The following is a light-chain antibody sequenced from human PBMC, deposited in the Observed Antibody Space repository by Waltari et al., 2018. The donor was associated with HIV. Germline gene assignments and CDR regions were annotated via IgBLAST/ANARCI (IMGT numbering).Light chain of an antibody. V-gene: IGKV4-1*01. CDR1: QSVLYSSNNKNY. J-gene: IGKJ1*01. Sequence: DIVMTKSPDSLAVSLVERATIHCKSSQSVLYSSNNKNYLAWYQQKPGQPPKLLIYWASTRESGVPDRFSGSGSQTDFTLTISSLQAEDVAVYYCQQYYSTLRTFGQGTKVEIK. CDR3: QQYYSTLRT. CDR2: WAS.